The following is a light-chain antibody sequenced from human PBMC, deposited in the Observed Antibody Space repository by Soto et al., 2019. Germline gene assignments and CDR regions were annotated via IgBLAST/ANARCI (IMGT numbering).Light chain of an antibody. CDR3: QQYNSYSRT. J-gene: IGKJ1*01. CDR1: QSISIW. CDR2: KAS. V-gene: IGKV1-5*03. Sequence: QMNKSPSTLSAYVGDRVTITCRASQSISIWLAWYQQKQGKAPKILIYKASSLESGVPSRFSGSGSGTAVTSTISSLQPDDCETYYGQQYNSYSRTFGQGTKVDIK.